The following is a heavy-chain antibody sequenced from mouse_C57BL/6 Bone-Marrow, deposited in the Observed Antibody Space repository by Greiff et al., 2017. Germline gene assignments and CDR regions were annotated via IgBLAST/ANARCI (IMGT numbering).Heavy chain of an antibody. V-gene: IGHV1-55*01. J-gene: IGHJ4*01. CDR2: IYPGSGST. CDR1: GYTFTSYW. Sequence: QVQLQQPGAELVKPGASVKMSCKASGYTFTSYWITWVKQRPGQGLEWIGDIYPGSGSTNYNEKFKSKATLTVDTSSSTAYMQLSSLTSEDSAVYCCARWDEYHYYAMDYWGQGTSVTVSS. D-gene: IGHD5-1*01. CDR3: ARWDEYHYYAMDY.